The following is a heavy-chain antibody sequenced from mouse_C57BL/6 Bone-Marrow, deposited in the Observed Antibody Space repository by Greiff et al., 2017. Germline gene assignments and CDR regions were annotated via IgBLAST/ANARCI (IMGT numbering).Heavy chain of an antibody. CDR2: LDPANGNT. Sequence: VQLQQSVAELVRPGASVKLSCPASGFNIKNTYLHWVKQRPEQGLEWIGRLDPANGNTKYAPKFLGKAPITADTSSNTSYLQLSSLTSEDTAIYYCAFYYDYEDWYFDVWGTGTTGTVSS. V-gene: IGHV14-3*01. CDR3: AFYYDYEDWYFDV. CDR1: GFNIKNTY. D-gene: IGHD2-4*01. J-gene: IGHJ1*03.